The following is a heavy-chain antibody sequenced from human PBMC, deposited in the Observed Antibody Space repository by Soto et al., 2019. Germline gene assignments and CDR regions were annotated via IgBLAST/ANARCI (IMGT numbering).Heavy chain of an antibody. V-gene: IGHV1-69*13. CDR2: IIPMFGTA. J-gene: IGHJ6*02. CDR1: GGTFSTYA. Sequence: SVKVSCKAPGGTFSTYAISWVRQAPGQGLEWMGGIIPMFGTANYAQRFQDRVTITADESTNTVYMELSSLRSEDTAVYFCASLNWNYLGYYYSMDGWGQGTTVTVSS. CDR3: ASLNWNYLGYYYSMDG. D-gene: IGHD1-7*01.